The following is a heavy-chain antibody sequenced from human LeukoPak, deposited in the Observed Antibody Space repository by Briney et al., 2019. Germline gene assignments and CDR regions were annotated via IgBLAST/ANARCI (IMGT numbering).Heavy chain of an antibody. V-gene: IGHV4-39*07. CDR2: MSYSGRT. J-gene: IGHJ6*03. D-gene: IGHD5-18*01. Sequence: PGGSLRLSCAASGFTFSSYEMNWVRQPPGKGLEWIGSMSYSGRTYYNPSLKTRVTVSLDTSKNQFSLNLISVTAADTAVYYCARGRAGRGYSYVIYYYYYMDVWGKGTTVTVSS. CDR3: ARGRAGRGYSYVIYYYYYMDV. CDR1: GFTFSSYE.